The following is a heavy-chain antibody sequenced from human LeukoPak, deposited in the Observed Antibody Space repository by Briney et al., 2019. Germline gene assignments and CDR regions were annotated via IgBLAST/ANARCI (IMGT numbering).Heavy chain of an antibody. CDR1: GYTFTSYG. J-gene: IGHJ6*03. V-gene: IGHV1-18*01. CDR2: ISAYNGNT. D-gene: IGHD3-3*01. CDR3: ARYESLYYYYYYMDV. Sequence: ASVTVSCKASGYTFTSYGISWVRQAPGQGLEWMGWISAYNGNTNYAQKLQGRVTMTTDTSTSTAYMELRSLRSDDTAVYYCARYESLYYYYYYMDVWGKGTTVTVSS.